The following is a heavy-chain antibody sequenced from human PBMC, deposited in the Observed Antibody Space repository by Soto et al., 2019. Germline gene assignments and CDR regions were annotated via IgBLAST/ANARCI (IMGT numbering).Heavy chain of an antibody. CDR2: INSDGST. Sequence: EVQLVESGGGLIPPGGSLRLSCAASGFLVNSAYMTWVRQAPGKGLEWLSMINSDGSTLYAESVKGRFTISRDNYKNRLDLQMNSLRAEDTAMYYCARSGYSFAWGDWGQGTLVIVTS. J-gene: IGHJ4*02. CDR3: ARSGYSFAWGD. CDR1: GFLVNSAY. V-gene: IGHV3-53*01. D-gene: IGHD5-18*01.